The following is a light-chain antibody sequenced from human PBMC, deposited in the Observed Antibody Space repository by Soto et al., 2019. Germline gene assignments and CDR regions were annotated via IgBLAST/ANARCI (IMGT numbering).Light chain of an antibody. CDR2: SAS. J-gene: IGKJ4*01. CDR3: QHANSSPLT. Sequence: DIQVTQSPSSVSASVGDRVTITCRTSQDVSSWLAWYQQKPGKAPELLIYSASTLQTGLPSRFSGSGSGTDFTLTISSLQPEDFETYYCQHANSSPLTFGGGTKLEIK. CDR1: QDVSSW. V-gene: IGKV1-12*01.